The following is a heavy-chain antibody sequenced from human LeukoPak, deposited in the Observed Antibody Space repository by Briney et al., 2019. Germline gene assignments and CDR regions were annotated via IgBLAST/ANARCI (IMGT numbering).Heavy chain of an antibody. V-gene: IGHV5-51*01. Sequence: GESLKISCKGSGYNFTPYWIVWVRQMPGKGLEWMGITFPGDSYTIYSPSFQGQVTISVDKSISTAYLQWSSLKASDAAMYYCARLEVRGKIDYWGQGTLVTVSS. D-gene: IGHD3-10*01. CDR2: TFPGDSYT. CDR1: GYNFTPYW. CDR3: ARLEVRGKIDY. J-gene: IGHJ4*02.